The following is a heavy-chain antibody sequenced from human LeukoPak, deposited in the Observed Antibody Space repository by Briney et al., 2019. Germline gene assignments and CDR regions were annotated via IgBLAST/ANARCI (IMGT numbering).Heavy chain of an antibody. Sequence: ASVKVSCKASGYTFTSYYMHCVRQAPGQGLEWMGWIDPNSGGTNYAQKFQGRVTMTRDTSISTAYMELSRLRSDDTAVYYCARFGGRTIFGVVTLDYYYGMDVWGQGTTVTVSS. CDR3: ARFGGRTIFGVVTLDYYYGMDV. CDR1: GYTFTSYY. CDR2: IDPNSGGT. D-gene: IGHD3-3*01. V-gene: IGHV1-2*02. J-gene: IGHJ6*02.